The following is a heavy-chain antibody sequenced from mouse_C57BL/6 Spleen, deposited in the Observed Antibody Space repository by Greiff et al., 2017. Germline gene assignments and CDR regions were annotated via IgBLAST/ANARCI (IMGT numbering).Heavy chain of an antibody. Sequence: EVQLVESGGGLVKPGGSLKLSCAASGFTFRDYGMHWVRQAPEKGLEWVAYISSGSSTIYYADTVKGRFTISRDNAKNTLFLQMTSLRSEDTAMYYCARQLRLPYYAMDYWGQGTSVTVSS. V-gene: IGHV5-17*01. CDR1: GFTFRDYG. CDR3: ARQLRLPYYAMDY. D-gene: IGHD3-2*02. CDR2: ISSGSSTI. J-gene: IGHJ4*01.